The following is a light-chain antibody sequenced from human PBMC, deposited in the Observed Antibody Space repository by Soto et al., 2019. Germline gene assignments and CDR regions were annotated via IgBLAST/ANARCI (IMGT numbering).Light chain of an antibody. CDR3: QQYNSYST. CDR1: QSISSW. V-gene: IGKV1-5*01. CDR2: DAS. Sequence: DSLMNDSRCTLSTSVGDRVTITCRASQSISSWLAWYQQKPGKAPKLLIYDASSLESGVPSRFSGSGSGTEFTLTISSLQPDDYATYYCQQYNSYSTFGQGTKVDI. J-gene: IGKJ1*01.